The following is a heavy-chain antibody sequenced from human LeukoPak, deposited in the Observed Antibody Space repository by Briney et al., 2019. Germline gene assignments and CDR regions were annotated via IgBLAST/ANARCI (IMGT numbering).Heavy chain of an antibody. CDR2: IRYDGSNK. D-gene: IGHD6-19*01. CDR1: GFTFSSYG. J-gene: IGHJ4*02. Sequence: GGSLRLSCAASGFTFSSYGMHWVRQAPGKGLEWVAFIRYDGSNKYYADSVKGRFTISRDNSKNTLYLQMNSLRAEDTALYYCAKDAYLIAVAGNYFDYWGQGTLVTVSS. CDR3: AKDAYLIAVAGNYFDY. V-gene: IGHV3-30*02.